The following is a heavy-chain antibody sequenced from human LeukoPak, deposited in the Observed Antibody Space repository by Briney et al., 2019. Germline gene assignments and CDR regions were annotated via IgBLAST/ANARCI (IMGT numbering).Heavy chain of an antibody. D-gene: IGHD6-13*01. CDR3: ARSIAAAGKVIDY. Sequence: SETLSLTCAVYGGSFSGYYWRWIRQPPGKGLEWIGEINHSGSTNYNPSLKSRVTISVDTSKNQFSLKLSSVTAADTAVYYCARSIAAAGKVIDYWGQGTLVTVSS. V-gene: IGHV4-34*01. J-gene: IGHJ4*02. CDR1: GGSFSGYY. CDR2: INHSGST.